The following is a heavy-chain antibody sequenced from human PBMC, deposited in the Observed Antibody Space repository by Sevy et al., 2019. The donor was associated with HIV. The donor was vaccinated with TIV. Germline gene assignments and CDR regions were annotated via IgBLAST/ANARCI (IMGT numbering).Heavy chain of an antibody. CDR1: GFTFSSYA. Sequence: GGSLRLSCAASGFTFSSYAMHCVRQAPGKGLEWVAVISYDGSNKYYADSVKGRFTISRDNSKNTLYLQMNSLRAEDTAVYYCARVLGYCSGGSCYSVKSYYYYGMDVWGQGTTVTVSS. CDR2: ISYDGSNK. D-gene: IGHD2-15*01. CDR3: ARVLGYCSGGSCYSVKSYYYYGMDV. V-gene: IGHV3-30-3*01. J-gene: IGHJ6*02.